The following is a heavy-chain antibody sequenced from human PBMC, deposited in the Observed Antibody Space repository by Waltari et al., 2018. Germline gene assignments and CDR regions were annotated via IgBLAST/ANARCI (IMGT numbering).Heavy chain of an antibody. CDR2: IYHSGST. Sequence: QVQLQESGPGLVKPSETLSLTCAVSGASISSYHWTWIRQPPGKGLEWNGCIYHSGSTNYSPSFKSRVTLSVDTSRNQFSLKLTSVTAADTAVYYCARGGFGGSIYYMDVWGKGTTVTVSS. D-gene: IGHD2-15*01. V-gene: IGHV4-59*01. CDR3: ARGGFGGSIYYMDV. J-gene: IGHJ6*03. CDR1: GASISSYH.